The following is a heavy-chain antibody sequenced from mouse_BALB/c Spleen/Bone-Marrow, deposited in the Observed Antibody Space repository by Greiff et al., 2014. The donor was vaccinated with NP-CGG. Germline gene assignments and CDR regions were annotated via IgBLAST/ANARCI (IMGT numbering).Heavy chain of an antibody. Sequence: QVQLQQSGPGLVAPSQSLSITCTVSGFSFTNYGVHWVRQPPGKGLEWLGVIWAGGSTNYNSALMSRLSISKDNSKSQVFLQMNSLQTDDTAMYYCAREGGTGFASWGQGTLVTVSA. V-gene: IGHV2-9*02. CDR3: AREGGTGFAS. CDR2: IWAGGST. CDR1: GFSFTNYG. J-gene: IGHJ3*01. D-gene: IGHD4-1*01.